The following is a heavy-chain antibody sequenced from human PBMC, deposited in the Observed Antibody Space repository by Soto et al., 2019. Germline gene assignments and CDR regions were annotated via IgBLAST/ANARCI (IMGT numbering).Heavy chain of an antibody. CDR2: IYHSGST. CDR3: ARAGIYSYGTAFDY. Sequence: SETLSLTCAVSGGSISSGGYSWSWIRQPPGKGLEWIGYIYHSGSTYYNPSLKSRVTISVDTSKNQFSLKLSSVTAADTAVYYCARAGIYSYGTAFDYWGQGTLVTVSS. J-gene: IGHJ4*02. V-gene: IGHV4-30-2*05. D-gene: IGHD5-18*01. CDR1: GGSISSGGYS.